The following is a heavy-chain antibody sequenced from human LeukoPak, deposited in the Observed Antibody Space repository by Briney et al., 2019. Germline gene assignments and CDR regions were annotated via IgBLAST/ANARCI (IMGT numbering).Heavy chain of an antibody. CDR2: IYYSGST. J-gene: IGHJ4*02. Sequence: SETLSLTCTVSGGSISSYSWSWIRQPPGKGLEWIGYIYYSGSTNYNPSLKSRVTISVDTSKNQFSLKLSSVTAADTAVYYCARHALEDYELDYWGQGTLVTVSS. CDR1: GGSISSYS. V-gene: IGHV4-59*08. CDR3: ARHALEDYELDY. D-gene: IGHD4-17*01.